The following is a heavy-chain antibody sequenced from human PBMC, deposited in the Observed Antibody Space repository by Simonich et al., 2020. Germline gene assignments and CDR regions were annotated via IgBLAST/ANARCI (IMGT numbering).Heavy chain of an antibody. D-gene: IGHD6-13*01. CDR2: ISGSGGST. Sequence: GGGLVQPGGSLRLSCAASGFTFSSYAMSWVRQVPGKGLKWVLAISGSGGSTYYADSVKGRFTISRDNSKNTLYLQMNSLRAEDTAMYYCAKDTISYSSSWNWFDPWGQGTLVTVSS. CDR3: AKDTISYSSSWNWFDP. CDR1: GFTFSSYA. V-gene: IGHV3-23*01. J-gene: IGHJ5*02.